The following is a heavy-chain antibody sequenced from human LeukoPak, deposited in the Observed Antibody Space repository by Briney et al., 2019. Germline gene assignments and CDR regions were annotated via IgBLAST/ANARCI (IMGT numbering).Heavy chain of an antibody. CDR3: AKWDANRMSLYY. Sequence: SETLSLTCTVSGDSVNGFYWNWIRQPPGRGLEWIGFVSSNGDTAYNASLKSRVTMSVDTSKNQFSLRLSSVTAADTAVYYCAKWDANRMSLYYWGQGTLVTVSS. J-gene: IGHJ4*02. D-gene: IGHD1-26*01. CDR2: VSSNGDT. CDR1: GDSVNGFY. V-gene: IGHV4-59*02.